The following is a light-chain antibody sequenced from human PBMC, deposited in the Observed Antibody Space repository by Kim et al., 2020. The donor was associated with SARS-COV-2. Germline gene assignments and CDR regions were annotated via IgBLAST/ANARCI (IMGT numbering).Light chain of an antibody. V-gene: IGLV3-25*03. Sequence: PGQTARISCSVDALPKQYAYLYQQKPGQAPVLVIYKDSERPSGIPERFSGSSSGTTVTLTISGVQAEDEADYYCQSADSSGTYFWVFGGGTKLTVL. CDR3: QSADSSGTYFWV. CDR1: ALPKQY. J-gene: IGLJ3*02. CDR2: KDS.